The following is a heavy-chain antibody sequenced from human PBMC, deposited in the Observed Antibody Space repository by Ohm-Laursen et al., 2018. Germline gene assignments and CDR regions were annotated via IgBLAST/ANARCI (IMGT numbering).Heavy chain of an antibody. D-gene: IGHD1-26*01. CDR3: AGKLGWELLLFYDVYYGMDV. V-gene: IGHV3-23*01. CDR1: GFTFSSYS. Sequence: SLRLSCTASGFTFSSYSMNWVRQAPGKGLEWVSAISGSGGSTYYADSVKGRFTISRDNSKNTLYLQMNGLRAEDTAVYYCAGKLGWELLLFYDVYYGMDVWGQGTTVTVSS. CDR2: ISGSGGST. J-gene: IGHJ6*02.